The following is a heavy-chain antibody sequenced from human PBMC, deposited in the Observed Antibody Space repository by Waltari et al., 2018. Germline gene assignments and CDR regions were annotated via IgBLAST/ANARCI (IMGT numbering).Heavy chain of an antibody. CDR3: ARRSSTGFYYFDY. CDR1: GYSISSGYY. D-gene: IGHD6-25*01. V-gene: IGHV4-38-2*01. CDR2: IYHSGST. Sequence: QVQLQESGPGLVKPSETLSLTCAVSGYSISSGYYWGWIRQPPGKGLEWIGSIYHSGSTYYNPSLKSRVTISVDTSKNQFSLKLSSVTAADTAVYYGARRSSTGFYYFDYWGQGTLVTVSS. J-gene: IGHJ4*02.